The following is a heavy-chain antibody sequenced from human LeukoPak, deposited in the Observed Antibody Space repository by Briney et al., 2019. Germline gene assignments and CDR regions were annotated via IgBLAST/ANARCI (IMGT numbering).Heavy chain of an antibody. V-gene: IGHV4-39*07. Sequence: SETLSLTCTVSGGSISSNRYNWAWIRQSPGKGLEWIGSIFHRGTTYYNPSLKSRVTMSVDTSKNQFSLKLSSVTAADTAVYYCARDRGGSSYDAFDIWGQGTMVTVSS. CDR2: IFHRGTT. CDR3: ARDRGGSSYDAFDI. D-gene: IGHD2-15*01. CDR1: GGSISSNRYN. J-gene: IGHJ3*02.